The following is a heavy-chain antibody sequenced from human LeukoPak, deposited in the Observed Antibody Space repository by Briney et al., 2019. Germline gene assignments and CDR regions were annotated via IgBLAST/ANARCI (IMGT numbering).Heavy chain of an antibody. V-gene: IGHV3-30*18. CDR1: GLTFSSNG. J-gene: IGHJ6*02. CDR3: AKAVGGYCSNPRCYGYGMDA. Sequence: PGRSLRLSCAASGLTFSSNGMHWVSQAPGKGLEWVAFISYDGNDKDHADSVKGRFTISRDNSKNTLYLQMNSLRAEDTAVYYCAKAVGGYCSNPRCYGYGMDAWGQGTTVTVSS. D-gene: IGHD2-2*01. CDR2: ISYDGNDK.